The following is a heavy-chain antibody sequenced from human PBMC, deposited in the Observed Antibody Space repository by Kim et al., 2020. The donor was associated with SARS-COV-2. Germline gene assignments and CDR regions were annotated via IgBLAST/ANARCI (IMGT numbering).Heavy chain of an antibody. V-gene: IGHV4-39*01. Sequence: SETLSLTCTVSGGSISSSSYYWGWIRQPPGKGLEWIGSIYYSGSTYYNPSLKSRVTISVDTSKNQFSLKLSSVTAADTAVYYCARLEGYVVVTAPNTGYYFDYWGQGTLVTVSS. CDR1: GGSISSSSYY. CDR3: ARLEGYVVVTAPNTGYYFDY. D-gene: IGHD2-21*02. CDR2: IYYSGST. J-gene: IGHJ4*02.